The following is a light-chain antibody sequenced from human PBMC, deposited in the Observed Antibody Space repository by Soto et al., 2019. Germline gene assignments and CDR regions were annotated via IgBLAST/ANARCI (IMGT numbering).Light chain of an antibody. CDR1: SSNIGAGYD. CDR3: QSYDTTLPYLGV. CDR2: GNN. Sequence: QSALTQPPSVSGAPGQRVTISCTGSSSNIGAGYDVHWYRHLPGTAPKLLIFGNNNRPSGVPDRFSGSKSGTSASLAITGLQAEDEADYSCQSYDTTLPYLGVFGGGTKLTVL. V-gene: IGLV1-40*01. J-gene: IGLJ2*01.